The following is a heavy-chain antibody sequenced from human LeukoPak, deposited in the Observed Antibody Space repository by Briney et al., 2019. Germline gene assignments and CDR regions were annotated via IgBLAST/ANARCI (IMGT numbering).Heavy chain of an antibody. CDR2: ISYDGSNK. V-gene: IGHV3-30-3*01. CDR1: GFPFSSYW. J-gene: IGHJ4*02. CDR3: ARASDLYFDY. Sequence: GGSLRLPCVASGFPFSSYWMTWVRQAPGKGLEWVAVISYDGSNKYYADSVKGRFTISRDNSKNTLYLQMNSLRAEDTAVYYCARASDLYFDYWGQGTLVTVSS.